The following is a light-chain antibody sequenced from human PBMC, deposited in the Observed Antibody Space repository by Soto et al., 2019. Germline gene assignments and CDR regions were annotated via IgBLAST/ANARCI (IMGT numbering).Light chain of an antibody. CDR3: QQSYTTPVYT. CDR1: QNIIFY. CDR2: AAS. Sequence: DIQMTQSPSSLSASVGDRVTITCRASQNIIFYLNWYQQKQGKAPKLLIYAASNLQSGVPSRFSGSGSGTEFSLATSSLQPEDFATYFWQQSYTTPVYTFGQGTKLEIK. V-gene: IGKV1-39*01. J-gene: IGKJ2*01.